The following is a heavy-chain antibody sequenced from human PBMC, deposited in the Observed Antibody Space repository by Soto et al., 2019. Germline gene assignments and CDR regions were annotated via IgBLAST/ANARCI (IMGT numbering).Heavy chain of an antibody. V-gene: IGHV1-18*01. CDR3: ARVEKVHLGELPYSMDV. J-gene: IGHJ6*04. CDR2: ISAYNGNT. Sequence: QVQLVQSGAEVKKPGASVKVCCKASGYTFTSYGISWVRQAPGQGLEWMGWISAYNGNTNYAQKLQGRVTMTTDTSSSTAYMELRSLRSDDTAVYYCARVEKVHLGELPYSMDVWGKGTTVTVSS. D-gene: IGHD3-16*01. CDR1: GYTFTSYG.